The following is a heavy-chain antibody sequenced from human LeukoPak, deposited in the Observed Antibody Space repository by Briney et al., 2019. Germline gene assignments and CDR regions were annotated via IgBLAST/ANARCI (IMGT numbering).Heavy chain of an antibody. J-gene: IGHJ4*02. D-gene: IGHD3-10*01. V-gene: IGHV4-59*02. Sequence: SETLSLTCTVSGGSVSSYYWSWIRQPPGKGLEWIGYIHYSGSTNYNPSLKSRVTILIDTSKNQFSLKVSSVTAADTAVYYCARWHYGSTSFDYWGQGTPVTVSS. CDR2: IHYSGST. CDR3: ARWHYGSTSFDY. CDR1: GGSVSSYY.